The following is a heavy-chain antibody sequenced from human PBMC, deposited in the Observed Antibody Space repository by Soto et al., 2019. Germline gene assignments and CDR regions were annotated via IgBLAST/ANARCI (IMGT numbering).Heavy chain of an antibody. J-gene: IGHJ4*02. V-gene: IGHV3-30*18. Sequence: GGSLRLSCTASGITFSLSGMHWVRQAPGKGLEWVAFISSDGGTIYYEDSVKGRFTISRDNSENTVYLQMHSLRTEDTAFYFCAKDKGKYYFDYWGQGT. CDR3: AKDKGKYYFDY. CDR1: GITFSLSG. CDR2: ISSDGGTI.